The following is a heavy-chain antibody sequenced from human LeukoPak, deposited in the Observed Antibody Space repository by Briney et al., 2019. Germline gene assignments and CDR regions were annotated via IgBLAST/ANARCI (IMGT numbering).Heavy chain of an antibody. D-gene: IGHD2-2*01. CDR3: ARLPLGYCSSTSCYSY. V-gene: IGHV1-8*03. CDR2: MNPNSGNT. CDR1: GYTFTSYD. Sequence: GASVKVSCKASGYTFTSYDINWVRQATGQGLEWMGWMNPNSGNTGYAQKFQGRGTITRNTSISPAYMELSSLRSEDTAVYYCARLPLGYCSSTSCYSYWGQGTLVTVSS. J-gene: IGHJ4*02.